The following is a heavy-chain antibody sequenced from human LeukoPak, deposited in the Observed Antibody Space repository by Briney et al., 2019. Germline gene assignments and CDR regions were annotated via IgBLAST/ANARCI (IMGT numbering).Heavy chain of an antibody. CDR1: GGSMSTYY. CDR3: ASGHCTDDVCFFDY. Sequence: PSETLSLTCSVSGGSMSTYYWNWIRLSPGKGLEWIGYMYYSGHTYYNPSLKSRVTISLDTSKNQFSLRLTSVTAADTAVYYCASGHCTDDVCFFDYWGLGTLVTVSS. D-gene: IGHD2-8*01. V-gene: IGHV4-59*01. CDR2: MYYSGHT. J-gene: IGHJ4*02.